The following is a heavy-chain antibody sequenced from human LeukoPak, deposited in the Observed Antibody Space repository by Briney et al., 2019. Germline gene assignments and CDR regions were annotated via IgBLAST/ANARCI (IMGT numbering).Heavy chain of an antibody. J-gene: IGHJ3*02. V-gene: IGHV1-2*02. CDR3: ARGALVILRVSAIVEAFDI. CDR1: GYTFTDYY. D-gene: IGHD1-26*01. Sequence: ASVKVSCKASGYTFTDYYIHWVRQPPGQGLEWMGWINPNSAGTQYAQKFQGRVSITRDTSISTAYMELTKLGYDDTAVYFCARGALVILRVSAIVEAFDIWGQGTMVTVSS. CDR2: INPNSAGT.